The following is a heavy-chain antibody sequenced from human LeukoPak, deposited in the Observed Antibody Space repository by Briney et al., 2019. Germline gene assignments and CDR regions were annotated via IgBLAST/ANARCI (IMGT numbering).Heavy chain of an antibody. CDR3: ARDRGILGVGFDY. CDR2: IYYSGST. Sequence: PSETLSLTCTVSGGSISSSSYYWGWIRQPPGKGLEWIGSIYYSGSTYYNPSLKSRVTISVDTSKNQFSLKLSSVTAADTAVYYCARDRGILGVGFDYWGQGTLVTVSS. J-gene: IGHJ4*02. V-gene: IGHV4-39*07. D-gene: IGHD3-3*01. CDR1: GGSISSSSYY.